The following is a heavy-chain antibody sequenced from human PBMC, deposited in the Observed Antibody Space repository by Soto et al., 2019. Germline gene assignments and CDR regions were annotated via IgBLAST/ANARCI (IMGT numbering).Heavy chain of an antibody. CDR1: GFTFSSYA. D-gene: IGHD3-3*01. CDR2: ISYDGSNK. V-gene: IGHV3-30-3*01. Sequence: QVQLVESGGGVVQPGRSLRLSCAASGFTFSSYAMHWVRQAPGKGLEWVAVISYDGSNKYYADSVKGRFTISRDNSKNTLYLQMNSLRAEDTAVYYCARASHYDFWSGYYDGMDVWGQGTTVTVSS. CDR3: ARASHYDFWSGYYDGMDV. J-gene: IGHJ6*02.